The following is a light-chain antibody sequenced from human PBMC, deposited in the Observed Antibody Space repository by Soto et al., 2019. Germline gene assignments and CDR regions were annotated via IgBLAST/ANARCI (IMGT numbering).Light chain of an antibody. J-gene: IGKJ5*01. CDR2: DAS. Sequence: IGLIQSPGTVSLSPGERGTLSCWASQSVPSSCLAWYQQRPGHAPRLLIFDASIRATGIPDRFSGSESGTDFTLTISSLEPEDFAVYYCQQYAWSPLTFGQGTRLEIK. CDR1: QSVPSSC. V-gene: IGKV3-20*01. CDR3: QQYAWSPLT.